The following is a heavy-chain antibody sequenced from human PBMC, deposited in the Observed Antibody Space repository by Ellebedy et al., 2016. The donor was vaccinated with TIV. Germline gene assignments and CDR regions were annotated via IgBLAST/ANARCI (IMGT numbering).Heavy chain of an antibody. Sequence: GESLKISCAASGFSVSSEYMSWVRQTPGKGLEWVSVIYTGGATYYADSVKGRFTISRDNSKNTVYLQMNSLRADDTAVYYCARNGHGDSLASWGQGTLVTISS. V-gene: IGHV3-53*01. CDR3: ARNGHGDSLAS. J-gene: IGHJ5*02. D-gene: IGHD4-17*01. CDR1: GFSVSSEY. CDR2: IYTGGAT.